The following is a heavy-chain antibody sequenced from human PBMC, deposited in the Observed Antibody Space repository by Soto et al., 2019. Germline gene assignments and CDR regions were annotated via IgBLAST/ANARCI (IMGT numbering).Heavy chain of an antibody. CDR3: ARENTLTYHHFDF. CDR2: ISSRSTFI. V-gene: IGHV3-21*01. J-gene: IGHJ4*01. Sequence: GGSLRLSCAVSGFYFNNYGINWVRQPPGKGLEWVSSISSRSTFIHYADSVKGRFTISRDNAKNSVYLQMNSLRAEDAAVYYCARENTLTYHHFDFWGHGTLVTV. CDR1: GFYFNNYG. D-gene: IGHD4-17*01.